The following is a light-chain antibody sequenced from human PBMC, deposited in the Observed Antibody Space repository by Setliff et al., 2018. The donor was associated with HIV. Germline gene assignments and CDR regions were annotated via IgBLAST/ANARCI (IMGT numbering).Light chain of an antibody. Sequence: QSALTQPPSASGSPGQSVTISCTGTSGDVGGYNYVSWYQQHPGKAPKLMIYEVGNRPSGVSNRFSGSKSGNTASLTISGLQAEDEADYYCSSYTSSSTRVFGTGTKVTVL. CDR2: EVG. CDR3: SSYTSSSTRV. CDR1: SGDVGGYNY. V-gene: IGLV2-14*01. J-gene: IGLJ1*01.